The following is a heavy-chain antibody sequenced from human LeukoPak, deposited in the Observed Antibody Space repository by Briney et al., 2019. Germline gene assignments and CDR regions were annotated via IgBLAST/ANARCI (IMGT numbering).Heavy chain of an antibody. J-gene: IGHJ4*02. CDR2: IWYDGSNK. V-gene: IGHV3-33*01. Sequence: GGSLRLSCAASGFTFSSYGMHWVRQAPGKGLEWVAVIWYDGSNKYYADSVKGRFTISRDNSKNTLYLQMNSLRAEDTAVYYCARDLTVTTSPFDYWGQGTLVTVSS. CDR3: ARDLTVTTSPFDY. D-gene: IGHD4-4*01. CDR1: GFTFSSYG.